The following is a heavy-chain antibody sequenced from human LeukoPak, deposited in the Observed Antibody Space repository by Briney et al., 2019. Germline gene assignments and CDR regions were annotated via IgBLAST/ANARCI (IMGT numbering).Heavy chain of an antibody. D-gene: IGHD6-13*01. CDR3: ARGGIYSQGFDY. Sequence: GGSLRLSCAASGFTFSGYSMNWVRQAPGKGLEWVSPISTTSDYIHYADSLKGRVAISRDNAKNSLYLQMNSLRAEDTAIYYCARGGIYSQGFDYWGQGSLVTVSS. J-gene: IGHJ4*02. V-gene: IGHV3-21*01. CDR1: GFTFSGYS. CDR2: ISTTSDYI.